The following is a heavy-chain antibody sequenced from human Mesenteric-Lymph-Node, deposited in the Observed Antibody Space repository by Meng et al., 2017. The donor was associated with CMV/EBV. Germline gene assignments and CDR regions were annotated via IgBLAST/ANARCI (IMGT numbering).Heavy chain of an antibody. CDR3: ARSGNEWELTEGY. CDR2: ISSSSSYI. Sequence: GESLKISCAASGFTFSSYSMNWVRQAPGKGLEWVSSISSSSSYIYYADSVKGRFTISRDNAKNSLYLQMNSLRAEDTAVYYCARSGNEWELTEGYWGQGTLVTVSS. J-gene: IGHJ4*02. CDR1: GFTFSSYS. V-gene: IGHV3-21*01. D-gene: IGHD1-26*01.